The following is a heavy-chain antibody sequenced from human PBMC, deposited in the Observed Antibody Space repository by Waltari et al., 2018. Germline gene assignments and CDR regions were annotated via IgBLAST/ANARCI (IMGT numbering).Heavy chain of an antibody. V-gene: IGHV4-38-2*02. D-gene: IGHD3-3*01. CDR2: MYHSGLT. CDR3: AREVRMEWISGDGFDI. CDR1: GHSISRGFY. J-gene: IGHJ3*02. Sequence: QVRLQESGPGLVKPSATLSLTCAVSGHSISRGFYWGWVRQPPGKGLEWIGSMYHSGLTYYNPSLKSRVSISLDMSKNQVSLRLTSVTAADTAVYYCAREVRMEWISGDGFDIWGRGTMVTVSS.